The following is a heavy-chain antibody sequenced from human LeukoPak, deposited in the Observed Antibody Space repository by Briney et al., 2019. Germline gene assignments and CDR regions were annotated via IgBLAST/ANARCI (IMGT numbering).Heavy chain of an antibody. V-gene: IGHV4-31*03. CDR2: IYYSGST. CDR1: GGSISSGGYY. D-gene: IGHD2-2*02. J-gene: IGHJ6*02. Sequence: SQTLSLTCTVSGGSISSGGYYWSWIRQHPGKGLEWIGYIYYSGSTYYNPSLKSRVTISVDTSKNQFSLKLSPVTAADTAVYYCASGYCSSTSCYTAVWGQGTTVTVSS. CDR3: ASGYCSSTSCYTAV.